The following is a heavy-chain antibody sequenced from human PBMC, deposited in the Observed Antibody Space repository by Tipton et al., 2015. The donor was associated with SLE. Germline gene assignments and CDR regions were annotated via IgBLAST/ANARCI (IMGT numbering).Heavy chain of an antibody. V-gene: IGHV4-4*08. CDR2: MYTSGRT. CDR3: ARENSRKGFDI. Sequence: TLSLTCTVSGGSISSYYWSWIRQPPGKGLEWIGYMYTSGRTNYNPSLKSRVTISVDTSKNQFSLKLSSLTAADTAVYYCARENSRKGFDIWGQGTMVTVSS. J-gene: IGHJ3*02. CDR1: GGSISSYY. D-gene: IGHD1/OR15-1a*01.